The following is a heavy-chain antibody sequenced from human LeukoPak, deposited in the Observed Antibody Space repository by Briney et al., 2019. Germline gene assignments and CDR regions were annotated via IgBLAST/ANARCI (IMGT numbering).Heavy chain of an antibody. Sequence: GRTLRLSCAVSGLTFSSYEMQWVPEAPGRGRVGGSDISSGRHSTCYADSVKGGIALSQDNAKRSLYLQMNSVGAEDTAVYYCARVSSAYSNYEILDYWGQGTLVTVSS. CDR3: ARVSSAYSNYEILDY. CDR2: ISSGRHST. D-gene: IGHD4/OR15-4a*01. CDR1: GLTFSSYE. J-gene: IGHJ4*02. V-gene: IGHV3-48*03.